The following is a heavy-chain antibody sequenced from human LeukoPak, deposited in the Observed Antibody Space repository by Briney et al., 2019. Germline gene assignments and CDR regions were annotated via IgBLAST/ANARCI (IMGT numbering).Heavy chain of an antibody. CDR2: INHSGST. D-gene: IGHD3-16*02. J-gene: IGHJ4*02. Sequence: SETLSLTCAVYGGSFSGYYWSWIRQPPGKGLEWIGEINHSGSTHYNPSLKSRVTISVDTSKNQFSLKLSSVTAADTAVYYCARGSSDYDYVWGSYRSYYFDYWGQGTLVSVSS. CDR3: ARGSSDYDYVWGSYRSYYFDY. V-gene: IGHV4-34*01. CDR1: GGSFSGYY.